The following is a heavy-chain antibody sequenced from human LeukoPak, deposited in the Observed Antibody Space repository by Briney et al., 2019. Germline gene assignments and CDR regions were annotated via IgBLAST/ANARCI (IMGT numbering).Heavy chain of an antibody. J-gene: IGHJ4*02. CDR3: ATLPLRYFDWLSGPIYYFDY. Sequence: GGSLRLSCAASGFTFSDYYMSWIRQAPGKGLEWVSYISSSGSTIYYADSVKGRFTISRDNAKNSLYLQMNSLRAEDTAVYYCATLPLRYFDWLSGPIYYFDYWGQGTLSPSPQ. CDR2: ISSSGSTI. V-gene: IGHV3-11*01. D-gene: IGHD3-9*01. CDR1: GFTFSDYY.